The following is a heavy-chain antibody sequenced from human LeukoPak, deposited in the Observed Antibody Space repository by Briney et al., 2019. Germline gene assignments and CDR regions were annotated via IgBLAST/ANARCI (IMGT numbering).Heavy chain of an antibody. V-gene: IGHV1-2*02. D-gene: IGHD2-2*01. CDR3: ARRGSVPIEYFQY. Sequence: ASVKVSCKGSGYAFFNYGINWVRQAPGQGLEWMGWINPNSGDTNYAQKFQGRVAMTRDTSISTAYMELSRLRSDDTAVYYCARRGSVPIEYFQYWGQGTLVTVSS. J-gene: IGHJ1*01. CDR1: GYAFFNYG. CDR2: INPNSGDT.